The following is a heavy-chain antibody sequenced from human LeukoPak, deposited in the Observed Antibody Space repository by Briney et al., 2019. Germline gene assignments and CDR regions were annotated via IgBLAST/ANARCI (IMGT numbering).Heavy chain of an antibody. CDR2: INHSGST. D-gene: IGHD1-26*01. J-gene: IGHJ3*02. Sequence: SETLSLTCAVYGGSFSGYYWSWIRQPPGKGLEWIGEINHSGSTNYNPSLKSRVTISVDTSKNQFSLKLSSVTAADTAVYYCARAEGVSGSYYTLAFDIWGQGTMVTVSS. V-gene: IGHV4-34*01. CDR1: GGSFSGYY. CDR3: ARAEGVSGSYYTLAFDI.